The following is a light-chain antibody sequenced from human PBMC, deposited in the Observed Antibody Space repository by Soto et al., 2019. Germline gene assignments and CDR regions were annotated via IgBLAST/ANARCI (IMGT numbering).Light chain of an antibody. V-gene: IGLV2-14*01. CDR3: NSYTSSSTVV. CDR2: DVD. Sequence: QSALTQPASVSGSPGQSITISCTGTSSDVGGYNYVSWYQQHPGKAPKLMIYDVDNRPSGVSNRCSGSRSGNTASLTISGLQAEDEADYYCNSYTSSSTVVFGGGTKLTVL. CDR1: SSDVGGYNY. J-gene: IGLJ2*01.